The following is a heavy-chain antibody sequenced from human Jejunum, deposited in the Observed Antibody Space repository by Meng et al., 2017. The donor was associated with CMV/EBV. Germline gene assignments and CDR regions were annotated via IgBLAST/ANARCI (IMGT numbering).Heavy chain of an antibody. CDR3: ARDLPGGTKGTWLDL. CDR2: ISAYNGNT. CDR1: GYIFNNYG. J-gene: IGHJ5*02. D-gene: IGHD1-14*01. V-gene: IGHV1-18*01. Sequence: QVPRVQAGAEVKMPGASVKVSCKASGYIFNNYGVSWVRQAPGQGPEWMGWISAYNGNTNYAQNSQGRFTMTTDTSTSTAYMELRSLRSDDTAVYYCARDLPGGTKGTWLDLWGQGTLVTVSS.